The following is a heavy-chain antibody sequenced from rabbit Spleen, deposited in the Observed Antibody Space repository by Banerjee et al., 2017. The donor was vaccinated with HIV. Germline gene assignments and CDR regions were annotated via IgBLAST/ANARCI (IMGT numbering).Heavy chain of an antibody. CDR1: GFSFGDRDV. CDR3: ARDLVTAIGWNFAL. J-gene: IGHJ4*01. Sequence: QEQLVESGGGLVQPEGSLTLTCKASGFSFGDRDVMCWVRLAPGKGLEWIACINAATAKPVYATWAKGRFTISRTSSTTVTLQMTSLTAADTATYFCARDLVTAIGWNFALWGPGTLVTVS. V-gene: IGHV1S45*01. CDR2: INAATAKP. D-gene: IGHD7-1*01.